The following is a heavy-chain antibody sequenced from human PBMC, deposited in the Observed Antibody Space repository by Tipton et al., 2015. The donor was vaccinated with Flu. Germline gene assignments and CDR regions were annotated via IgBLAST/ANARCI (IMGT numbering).Heavy chain of an antibody. J-gene: IGHJ4*02. CDR2: IYYSGST. Sequence: TLSLTCTVSGGSISSSSYYWGWIRQPPGKGLEWIGSIYYSGSTYYNPSLKSRVTISVDTSKNQFSLKLSSVTAADTAVHYCARVGVVADFDYWGQGTLVTVSS. CDR3: ARVGVVADFDY. CDR1: GGSISSSSYY. V-gene: IGHV4-39*07. D-gene: IGHD2-15*01.